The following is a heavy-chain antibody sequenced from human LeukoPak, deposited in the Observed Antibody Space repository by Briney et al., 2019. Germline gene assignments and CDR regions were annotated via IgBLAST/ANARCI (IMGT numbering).Heavy chain of an antibody. Sequence: SETLSLTCAVSGYSISSGYYWGWIRQPPGKGLEWIGTIYHSGFTLYDPSLKSRLIISVDTSRNQFSLKLTSVTASDTAIYYCARHESSDCTIDSWGQGTLVTVSS. D-gene: IGHD6-19*01. V-gene: IGHV4-38-2*01. CDR2: IYHSGFT. CDR3: ARHESSDCTIDS. J-gene: IGHJ4*02. CDR1: GYSISSGYY.